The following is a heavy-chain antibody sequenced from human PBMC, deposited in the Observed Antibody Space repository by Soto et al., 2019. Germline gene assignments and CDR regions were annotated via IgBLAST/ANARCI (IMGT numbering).Heavy chain of an antibody. CDR3: ARGFDWLGHYYYYMDV. CDR2: ISSSSSYI. CDR1: GFTFSSYS. Sequence: GGSLRLSCAASGFTFSSYSMNWVRQAPGKGLEWVSSISSSSSYIYYADSVKGRFTISRDNAKNSLYLQMNSLRAEDTAVYYCARGFDWLGHYYYYMDVWGKGTTVTVSS. J-gene: IGHJ6*03. D-gene: IGHD3-9*01. V-gene: IGHV3-21*01.